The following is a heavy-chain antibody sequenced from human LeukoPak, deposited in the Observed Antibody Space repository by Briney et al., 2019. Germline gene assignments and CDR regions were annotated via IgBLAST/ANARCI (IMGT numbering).Heavy chain of an antibody. CDR2: IYYSGST. CDR3: ASAHSGSYAGVFSRVPP. CDR1: GGSISSGGYS. V-gene: IGHV4-30-4*07. J-gene: IGHJ5*02. Sequence: SQTLSLTFAVSGGSISSGGYSWSWIRLPPGKGLEWIGYIYYSGSTYYNPSLKTRVTISVDTSKNQFSLKLNSVTPEDTAVYYCASAHSGSYAGVFSRVPPWGQVTLVTVSS. D-gene: IGHD1-26*01.